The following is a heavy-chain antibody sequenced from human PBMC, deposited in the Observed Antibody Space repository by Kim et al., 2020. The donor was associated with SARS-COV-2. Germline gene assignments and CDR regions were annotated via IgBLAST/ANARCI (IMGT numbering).Heavy chain of an antibody. V-gene: IGHV4-34*01. CDR1: GGSFSGYY. J-gene: IGHJ6*02. CDR2: INHSGST. Sequence: SETLSLTCAVYGGSFSGYYWSWIRQPPGKGLEWIGEINHSGSTNYNPSLKSRVTISVDTSKNQFSLKLSSVTAADTAVYYCARGRGYCSSTSCYVDYYYGMDVWGQGTTVTVSS. CDR3: ARGRGYCSSTSCYVDYYYGMDV. D-gene: IGHD2-2*01.